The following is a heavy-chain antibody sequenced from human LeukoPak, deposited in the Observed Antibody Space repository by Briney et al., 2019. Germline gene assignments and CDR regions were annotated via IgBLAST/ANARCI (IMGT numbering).Heavy chain of an antibody. CDR1: GYTFTGYY. D-gene: IGHD3-9*01. CDR3: ARIYYHILTGYSDYYGMDV. CDR2: INPNSGGT. V-gene: IGHV1-2*02. Sequence: ASVKVSCKASGYTFTGYYMHWVRQAPGQGLEWMGWINPNSGGTNYAQKFQGRVAMTRDTSISTAYMELSRLRSDDTAVYYCARIYYHILTGYSDYYGMDVWGQGTTVTVSS. J-gene: IGHJ6*02.